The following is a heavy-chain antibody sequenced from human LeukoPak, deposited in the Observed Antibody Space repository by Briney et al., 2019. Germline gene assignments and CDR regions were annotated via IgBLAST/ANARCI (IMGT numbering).Heavy chain of an antibody. Sequence: PGRSLRLSCAASGFTFSSYGMHWVRQAPGQGLGWVAVISSDRSNKYYATSVKGRFTISRDNSKNTLYLQMNSLRAEDTAVYYCARVKLWLRYYYYGMDVWGKGTTVTVSS. CDR3: ARVKLWLRYYYYGMDV. V-gene: IGHV3-30*03. J-gene: IGHJ6*04. CDR2: ISSDRSNK. CDR1: GFTFSSYG. D-gene: IGHD5-18*01.